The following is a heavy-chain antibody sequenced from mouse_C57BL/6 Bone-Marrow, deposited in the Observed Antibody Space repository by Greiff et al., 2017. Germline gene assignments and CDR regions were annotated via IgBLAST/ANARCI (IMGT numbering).Heavy chain of an antibody. CDR3: SRGYEYDSAIDY. J-gene: IGHJ4*01. CDR1: GYSFTDYN. CDR2: INPNYGTT. D-gene: IGHD2-4*01. Sequence: VQLQQPGPELVKPGASVKISCKASGYSFTDYNMNWVKQSNGKSLEWIGVINPNYGTTSYNQKFKGKATLTVDQSSSTAYMPLNSLTSEYSSVYYCSRGYEYDSAIDYWGQGTSVTVSS. V-gene: IGHV1-39*01.